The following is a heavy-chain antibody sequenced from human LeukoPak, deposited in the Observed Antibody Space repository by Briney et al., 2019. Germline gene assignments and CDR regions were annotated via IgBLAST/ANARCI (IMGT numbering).Heavy chain of an antibody. D-gene: IGHD3-22*01. CDR3: ARDAPRSSSKFGSGYSPDY. CDR2: IYRGGDT. J-gene: IGHJ4*02. CDR1: GVTVSSAY. Sequence: GGSLRLSCVASGVTVSSAYMSWVRQAPGKGPEWVSVIYRGGDTYYADSVKGRFTISRDSSKNTLYLQMDSLRAEDTALYYCARDAPRSSSKFGSGYSPDYWGQGSLVTVSS. V-gene: IGHV3-66*01.